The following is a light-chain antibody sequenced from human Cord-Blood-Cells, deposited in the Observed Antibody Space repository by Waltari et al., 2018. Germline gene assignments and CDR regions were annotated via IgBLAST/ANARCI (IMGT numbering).Light chain of an antibody. J-gene: IGLJ3*02. CDR1: ALPKKY. Sequence: SYELTQPPSVSVSLGQMARITCSGDALPKKYAYWYQQKPGQFPVLVIYKDSERHSGIPERFAGSSTGTIVTLTISGVQAEDEADYYCLSADSSGTYGVFGGGTKLTVL. V-gene: IGLV3-16*01. CDR2: KDS. CDR3: LSADSSGTYGV.